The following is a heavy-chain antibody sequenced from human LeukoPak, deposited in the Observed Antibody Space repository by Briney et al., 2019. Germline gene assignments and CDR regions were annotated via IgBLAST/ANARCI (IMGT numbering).Heavy chain of an antibody. CDR2: IYHSGST. Sequence: SETLSLTCTVSGYSISSGYYWGWIRQPPGKGLEWIGSIYHSGSTYYNPSLKSRVPISVDTSKNQFSLKLSSVTAADTAVYHCARDRQWLVVSLTPNWFDPWGQGTLVTVSS. V-gene: IGHV4-38-2*02. CDR3: ARDRQWLVVSLTPNWFDP. J-gene: IGHJ5*02. CDR1: GYSISSGYY. D-gene: IGHD6-19*01.